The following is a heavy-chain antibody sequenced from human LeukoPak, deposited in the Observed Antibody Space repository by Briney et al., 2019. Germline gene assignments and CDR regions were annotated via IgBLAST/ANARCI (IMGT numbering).Heavy chain of an antibody. J-gene: IGHJ4*02. CDR1: GFTFSSYG. Sequence: GGSLRLSCAASGFTFSSYGMHWVRQDPGKGREGVANIKQAGSEKYYVDSVKGRFTISRDNAKNSLYLQLNSMRAEDKAVYYCARDDGVDVRHDYWGQGSLVTVSS. CDR3: ARDDGVDVRHDY. V-gene: IGHV3-7*03. CDR2: IKQAGSEK. D-gene: IGHD2-2*01.